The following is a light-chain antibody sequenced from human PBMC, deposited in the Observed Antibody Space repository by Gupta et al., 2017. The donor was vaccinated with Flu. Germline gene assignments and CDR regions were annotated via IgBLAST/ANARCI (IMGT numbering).Light chain of an antibody. CDR1: NIGGKT. CDR3: QVWDGSSDQGV. J-gene: IGLJ3*02. Sequence: GQTARSTCGGNNIGGKTVHWYQQKPGQAPVVGVYDDTGRASGIPERFSGSNSGNTATLTISRVEAGDEADYYCQVWDGSSDQGVFGGGTKLTVL. CDR2: DDT. V-gene: IGLV3-21*02.